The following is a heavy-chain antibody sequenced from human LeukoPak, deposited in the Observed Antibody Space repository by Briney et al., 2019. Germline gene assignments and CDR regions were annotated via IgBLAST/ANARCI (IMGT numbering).Heavy chain of an antibody. CDR1: GGSISSGSYY. J-gene: IGHJ4*02. CDR2: IYTSGST. D-gene: IGHD2-2*01. V-gene: IGHV4-61*02. Sequence: PSETLALTCTVSGGSISSGSYYWSWIRRPAGKGLEWIGRIYTSGSTNYNPSLKSRVTISVDTSKNQFSLKLSSVTAADTAVYYCASCVDTSCYHVAHWGQGTLVTVSS. CDR3: ASCVDTSCYHVAH.